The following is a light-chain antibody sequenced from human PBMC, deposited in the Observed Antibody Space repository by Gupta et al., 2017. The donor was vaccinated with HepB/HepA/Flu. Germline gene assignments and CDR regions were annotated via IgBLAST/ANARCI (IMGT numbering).Light chain of an antibody. V-gene: IGKV3-15*01. J-gene: IGKJ1*01. CDR1: QSVSSN. Sequence: EIVMTQSPATLSVSPGERATLSCRASQSVSSNLAWYQQKPGQAPRLLIYGAATRATGIPARFSGSGSGTEFTLTISSLQSEDFAVYYCQQYNNWPPVTFGQGTKVEIK. CDR3: QQYNNWPPVT. CDR2: GAA.